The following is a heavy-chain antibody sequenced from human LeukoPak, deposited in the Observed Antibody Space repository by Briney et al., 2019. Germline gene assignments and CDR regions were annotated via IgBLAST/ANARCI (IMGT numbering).Heavy chain of an antibody. CDR2: IYTSGST. V-gene: IGHV4-4*07. CDR1: GGSISSYY. J-gene: IGHJ3*02. D-gene: IGHD3-3*01. CDR3: ARGPEPTIFGVNDAFDI. Sequence: SETLSLTCTVSGGSISSYYWSWIRQPAGKGLEWIGRIYTSGSTNYNSSLRSRVTMSVDTSKNQFSLKLSSVTAADTAVYYCARGPEPTIFGVNDAFDIWGQGTMVTVSS.